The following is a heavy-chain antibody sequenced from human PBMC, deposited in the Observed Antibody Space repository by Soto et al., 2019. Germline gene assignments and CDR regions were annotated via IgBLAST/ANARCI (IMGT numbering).Heavy chain of an antibody. CDR2: ISGSGATT. D-gene: IGHD3-10*01. J-gene: IGHJ5*02. CDR3: ARDTYYYGSGSYGP. CDR1: GFTFSSYA. V-gene: IGHV3-23*01. Sequence: GGSLRLSCAASGFTFSSYAMTWVRQAPGKGLEWVSGISGSGATTSYADSVKGRFTISRDNAKNSLYLQMNSLRAEDTAVYYCARDTYYYGSGSYGPWGQGTLVTVSS.